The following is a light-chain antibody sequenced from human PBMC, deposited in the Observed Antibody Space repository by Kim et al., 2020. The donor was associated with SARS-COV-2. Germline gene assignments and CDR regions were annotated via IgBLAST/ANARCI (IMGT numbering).Light chain of an antibody. Sequence: SYELTQPPAVSLSPGQTASITCSGKTLRDNYVSWYQQRPGQSPVLVIYQNDERPSGIPGRFSVSKTGNTATLTISGTQAMDEADYYCQAWDSTTVVFGGG. CDR3: QAWDSTTVV. CDR1: TLRDNY. CDR2: QND. J-gene: IGLJ2*01. V-gene: IGLV3-1*01.